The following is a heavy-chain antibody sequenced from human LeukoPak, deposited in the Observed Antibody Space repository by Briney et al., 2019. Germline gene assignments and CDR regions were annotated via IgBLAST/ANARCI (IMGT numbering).Heavy chain of an antibody. D-gene: IGHD6-19*01. Sequence: PSETLSLTCTVSGGSISSYYWSWIRQPPGKGLEWIGHIYYSGSTKYNPSLKSRVTISVDTSKNQFSLKLSSVTAADTAVYYCARLVGYTSGWWVDYWGQGIPVTVSS. CDR3: ARLVGYTSGWWVDY. CDR2: IYYSGST. J-gene: IGHJ4*02. CDR1: GGSISSYY. V-gene: IGHV4-59*01.